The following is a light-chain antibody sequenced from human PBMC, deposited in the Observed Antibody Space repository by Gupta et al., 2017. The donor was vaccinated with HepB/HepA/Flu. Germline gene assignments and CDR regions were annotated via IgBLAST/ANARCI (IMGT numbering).Light chain of an antibody. CDR3: SAWDSGLSVYV. V-gene: IGLV10-54*01. CDR2: RNN. J-gene: IGLJ1*01. Sequence: QAGLTQPPSVSTGLGQTATLTCTGNSNNVGNQGAAWLQQHQGHPPKLLFYRNNNRPSGISERLSAPRSGNTASLTITGLQPEDEADYYCSAWDSGLSVYVFGTGTKVTVL. CDR1: SNNVGNQG.